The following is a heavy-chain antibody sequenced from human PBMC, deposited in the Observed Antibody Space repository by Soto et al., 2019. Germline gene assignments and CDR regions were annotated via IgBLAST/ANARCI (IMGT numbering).Heavy chain of an antibody. J-gene: IGHJ3*02. D-gene: IGHD3-10*01. Sequence: ASVKVSCKASGYTFTSYGISWVRQAPGQGLEWMGWISAYNGNTNYAQKLQGRVTMTTDTSTSTAYMELRSLRSDDTAVYYCARPLGGLGPADAFDIWGQGTMVTVSS. CDR2: ISAYNGNT. V-gene: IGHV1-18*01. CDR3: ARPLGGLGPADAFDI. CDR1: GYTFTSYG.